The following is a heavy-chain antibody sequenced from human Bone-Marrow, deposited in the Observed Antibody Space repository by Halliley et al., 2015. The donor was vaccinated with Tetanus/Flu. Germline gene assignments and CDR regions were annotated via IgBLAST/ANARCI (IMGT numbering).Heavy chain of an antibody. D-gene: IGHD2-21*02. CDR2: IYYVGDT. J-gene: IGHJ4*02. Sequence: LKWIGNIYYVGDTNYTPPLKSRVPMSLDRSKNQFPLNLSSVTAADTAMYYCARHGSGVWSYYFDYWGQGTPVTVSS. V-gene: IGHV4-59*08. CDR3: ARHGSGVWSYYFDY.